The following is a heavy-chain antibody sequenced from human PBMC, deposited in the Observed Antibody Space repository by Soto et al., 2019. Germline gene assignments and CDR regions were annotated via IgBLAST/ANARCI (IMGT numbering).Heavy chain of an antibody. Sequence: PSETLSLTCAGSGYSISSGYYWGWIRQPSGMGLEWIATMHHSGSTYYNPSLKSRVTISLDTSKNQFSLNLRSVTAADTAVYYCAKTWGQGYYYFGLDVWGQGTTVTVSS. CDR1: GYSISSGYY. CDR2: MHHSGST. V-gene: IGHV4-38-2*01. D-gene: IGHD3-16*01. J-gene: IGHJ6*02. CDR3: AKTWGQGYYYFGLDV.